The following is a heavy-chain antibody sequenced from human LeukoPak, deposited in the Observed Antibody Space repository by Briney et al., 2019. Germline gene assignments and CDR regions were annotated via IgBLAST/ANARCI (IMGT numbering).Heavy chain of an antibody. CDR3: ARGVSD. V-gene: IGHV3-23*01. CDR1: GFTFNTYA. J-gene: IGHJ4*02. D-gene: IGHD3-16*01. CDR2: ISGNGINT. Sequence: GGSLRLSCATSGFTFNTYAMNWVRQAPGKGLEWVSIISGNGINTYYAESVKGRFTISRDDSKNTLYLQMNNLRADNTAIYYCARGVSDWGQGTLVTVAS.